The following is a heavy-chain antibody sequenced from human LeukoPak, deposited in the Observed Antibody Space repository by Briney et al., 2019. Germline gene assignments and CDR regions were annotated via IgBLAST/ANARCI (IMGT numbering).Heavy chain of an antibody. CDR3: ARDTYYYGSGSYYDY. D-gene: IGHD3-10*01. J-gene: IGHJ4*02. CDR2: IYTSGST. V-gene: IGHV4-4*07. CDR1: GGSINNYY. Sequence: SETLSLTCSVSGGSINNYYWSWIRQPAGKGLEWIGRIYTSGSTNYNPSLKSRVTMSVDTSKNQFSLKLSSVTAADTAVYYCARDTYYYGSGSYYDYWGQGTLVTVSS.